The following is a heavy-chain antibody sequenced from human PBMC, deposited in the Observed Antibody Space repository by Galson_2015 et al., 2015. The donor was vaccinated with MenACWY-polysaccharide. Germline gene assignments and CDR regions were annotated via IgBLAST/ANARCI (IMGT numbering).Heavy chain of an antibody. CDR2: INSDGSSK. Sequence: SLRLSCAASGFTFSSYWMHWVRQAPGKGLVWVSRINSDGSSKSYADSVKGRFTISRDNAKNTQYLQMNSLRVEDTAVYYCASSIQLASWGQGTLVTVSS. V-gene: IGHV3-74*01. J-gene: IGHJ5*02. CDR3: ASSIQLAS. D-gene: IGHD5-18*01. CDR1: GFTFSSYW.